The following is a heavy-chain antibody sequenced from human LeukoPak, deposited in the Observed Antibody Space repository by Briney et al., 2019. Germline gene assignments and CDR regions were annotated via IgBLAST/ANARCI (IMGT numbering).Heavy chain of an antibody. V-gene: IGHV4-4*07. CDR1: GGSISSYY. CDR2: IYTSGST. J-gene: IGHJ5*02. CDR3: ARDKCGGDCYEDWFDP. Sequence: SETPSLTCTVSGGSISSYYWSWIRQPAGKGLEWIGRIYTSGSTNYNPSLKSRVTMSLDTSKNQFSPKLSSVTAADTAVYYCARDKCGGDCYEDWFDPWGQGTLVTVSS. D-gene: IGHD2-21*02.